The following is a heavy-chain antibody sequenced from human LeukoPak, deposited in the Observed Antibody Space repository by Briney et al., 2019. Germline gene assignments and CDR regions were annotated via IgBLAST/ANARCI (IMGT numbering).Heavy chain of an antibody. J-gene: IGHJ4*02. CDR3: ARVRYCSSTSCYKNEYYFDY. D-gene: IGHD2-2*02. CDR2: IYYSGST. V-gene: IGHV4-31*03. Sequence: SETLSLTCTVSGGSISSGGYYWSWIRQHPGKGLEWIGYIYYSGSTYYNPSLKSRVTISVDTSKNQFSLKLSSVTAADTAVYYCARVRYCSSTSCYKNEYYFDYWGQGTLVTVSS. CDR1: GGSISSGGYY.